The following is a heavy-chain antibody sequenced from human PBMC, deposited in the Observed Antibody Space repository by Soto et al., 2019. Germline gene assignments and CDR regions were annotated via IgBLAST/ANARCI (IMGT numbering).Heavy chain of an antibody. V-gene: IGHV1-69*02. J-gene: IGHJ6*03. CDR1: GGTFSSYT. Sequence: QVQLVQSGAEVKKPGSSVKVSCKASGGTFSSYTISWVRQAPGQGLEWMGRIIPILGIANYAQKFQGRVTITAHKSTSTAYMELSSLRSEDTAVYYCASGDYVSDYYYYYMDVWGKGTTVTVSS. CDR2: IIPILGIA. CDR3: ASGDYVSDYYYYYMDV. D-gene: IGHD4-17*01.